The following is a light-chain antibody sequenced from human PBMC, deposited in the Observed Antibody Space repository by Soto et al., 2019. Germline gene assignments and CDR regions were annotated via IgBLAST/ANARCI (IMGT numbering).Light chain of an antibody. CDR1: QSVSSSY. CDR2: DAS. CDR3: LQFGNSLYT. J-gene: IGKJ2*01. V-gene: IGKV3-20*01. Sequence: EIVLTQSPGTLSLSLGERATLSCRASQSVSSSYLAWDQQKTGQAPRLLLHDASSRATGIPDRFSGSGSGTDFTLTISRLEPEDFAVYYCLQFGNSLYTFRQGTKLEIK.